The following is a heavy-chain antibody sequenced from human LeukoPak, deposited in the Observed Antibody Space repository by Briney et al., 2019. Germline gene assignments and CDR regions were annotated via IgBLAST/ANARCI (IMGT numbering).Heavy chain of an antibody. Sequence: GGSLRLSCAASGFTFSSYWMHWVRQAPGKGLVWVSRINTDGSSTSYADSVKGRFTISRDNSKNTLYLQMNSLRAEDTAVYYCARGYCSSTSCPFGYWGQGTLVTVSS. V-gene: IGHV3-74*01. J-gene: IGHJ4*02. D-gene: IGHD2-2*01. CDR3: ARGYCSSTSCPFGY. CDR1: GFTFSSYW. CDR2: INTDGSST.